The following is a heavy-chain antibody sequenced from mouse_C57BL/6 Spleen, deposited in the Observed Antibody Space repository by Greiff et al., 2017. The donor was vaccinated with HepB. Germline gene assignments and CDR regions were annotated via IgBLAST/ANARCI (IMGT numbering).Heavy chain of an antibody. J-gene: IGHJ4*01. Sequence: EVMLVESGGGLVQPKGSLKLSCAASGFSFNTYAMNWVRQAPGKGLEWVARIRSKSNNYATYYADSVKDRFTISRDDSESMLYLQMNNLKTEDTAMYYCVRRGYDGYYEGAMDYWGQGTSVTVSS. CDR1: GFSFNTYA. V-gene: IGHV10-1*01. D-gene: IGHD2-3*01. CDR2: IRSKSNNYAT. CDR3: VRRGYDGYYEGAMDY.